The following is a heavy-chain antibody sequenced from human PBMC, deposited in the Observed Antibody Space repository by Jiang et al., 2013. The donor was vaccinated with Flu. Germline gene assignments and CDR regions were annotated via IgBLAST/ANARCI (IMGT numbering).Heavy chain of an antibody. CDR1: GFTFSDYY. D-gene: IGHD4-17*01. CDR3: ATPAGYGDYEDAFDI. J-gene: IGHJ3*02. V-gene: IGHV3-11*04. Sequence: QLLESGGGLVQPGGSLRLSCAASGFTFSDYYMSWIRQAPGKGLEWVSYISSSGSTIYYADSVKGRFTISRDNAKNSLYLQMNSLRAEDTAVYYCATPAGYGDYEDAFDIWGQGTMVTVSS. CDR2: ISSSGSTI.